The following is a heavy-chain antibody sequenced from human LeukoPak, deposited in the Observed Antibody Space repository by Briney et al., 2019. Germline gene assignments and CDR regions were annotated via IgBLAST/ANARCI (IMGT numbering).Heavy chain of an antibody. V-gene: IGHV4-31*03. CDR1: GGSISSGGYY. CDR2: IYYSGST. D-gene: IGHD6-13*01. CDR3: AREGHSSSWYGNWFDP. J-gene: IGHJ5*02. Sequence: SETLSLTCTVSGGSISSGGYYWSWIRQHPGKGLEWIGYIYYSGSTYYNPSLKSRVTISVDTSKNQFSLKLSSVTAADTAVYYCAREGHSSSWYGNWFDPWGQGTLVTVSS.